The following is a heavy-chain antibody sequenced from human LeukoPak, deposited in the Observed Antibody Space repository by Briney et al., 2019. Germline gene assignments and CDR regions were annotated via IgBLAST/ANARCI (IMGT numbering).Heavy chain of an antibody. D-gene: IGHD6-13*01. J-gene: IGHJ5*02. V-gene: IGHV3-13*01. CDR2: IGTAGDT. CDR3: ARGIAAAGTNWFDP. Sequence: GGSLRLSCAASGFTFSSYAMHWVRQATGKGLEWVSAIGTAGDTYYPGSVKGRFTISRENAKNSLYLQMNSLRAGDTAVYYCARGIAAAGTNWFDPWGQGTLVTVSS. CDR1: GFTFSSYA.